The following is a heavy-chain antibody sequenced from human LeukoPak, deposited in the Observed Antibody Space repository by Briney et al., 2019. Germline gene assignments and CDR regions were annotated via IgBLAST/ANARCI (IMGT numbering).Heavy chain of an antibody. J-gene: IGHJ4*02. CDR2: IYSGGST. CDR3: AREAYYDSSGYYY. CDR1: GFTFSNAW. D-gene: IGHD3-22*01. V-gene: IGHV3-66*01. Sequence: GGALRLSCAASGFTFSNAWMSWVRQAPGKGLEWVSVIYSGGSTYYADSVKGRFTISRDNSKNTMYLQMNSMRAEDTAVYYCAREAYYDSSGYYYWGQGTLVTVSS.